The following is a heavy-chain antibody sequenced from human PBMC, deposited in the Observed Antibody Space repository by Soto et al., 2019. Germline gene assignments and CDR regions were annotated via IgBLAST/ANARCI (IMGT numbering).Heavy chain of an antibody. Sequence: GGSLRLSCEASGFTSSRYAMSWVRQAPRKGMEWVSGISSIGCSTYYADSVKGRFTISRDSSKSTLYLHMISLRVEDTALYYCLSYGPRSGYYLLCAFDIWGQGTMVTVSS. CDR1: GFTSSRYA. D-gene: IGHD3-3*01. J-gene: IGHJ3*02. CDR3: LSYGPRSGYYLLCAFDI. V-gene: IGHV3-23*01. CDR2: ISSIGCST.